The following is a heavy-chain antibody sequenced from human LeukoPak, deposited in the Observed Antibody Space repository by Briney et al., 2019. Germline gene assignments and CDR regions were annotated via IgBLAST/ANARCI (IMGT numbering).Heavy chain of an antibody. CDR1: STSW. Sequence: STSWMSWHPAPPGKGLEGIGSFYYSVRTYYNPSLKSLVTITVDTPKNQFSLCVRPVTAADTSVYVWARNEGAAADFDYWGQGTLVTVSS. J-gene: IGHJ4*02. CDR3: ARNEGAAADFDY. D-gene: IGHD6-13*01. V-gene: IGHV4-39*01. CDR2: FYYSVRT.